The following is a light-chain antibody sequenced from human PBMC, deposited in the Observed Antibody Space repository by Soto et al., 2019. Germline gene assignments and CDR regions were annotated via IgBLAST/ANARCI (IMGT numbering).Light chain of an antibody. Sequence: EIMLTQSPATLAFALGERSTLSCRASQSLSSTLAWFQQKPGQAPRLLIYDASKRATGIPARFSGSGSGTEFTLTISRLEPEDFAVYYCRQYGSSPRLTFGGGTKVDIK. J-gene: IGKJ4*01. CDR1: QSLSST. V-gene: IGKV3-20*01. CDR2: DAS. CDR3: RQYGSSPRLT.